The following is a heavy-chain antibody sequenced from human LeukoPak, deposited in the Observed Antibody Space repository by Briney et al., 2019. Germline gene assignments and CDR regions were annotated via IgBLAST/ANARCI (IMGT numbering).Heavy chain of an antibody. CDR2: ISGRGGST. Sequence: PGGSLRPSCAASGFTFSSYAMSWVRQAPGKGLEWVSTISGRGGSTYYADSVKGRFTIARDNSKNTLFLQMNSLRAEDTAVYFCAKLLVAGTDDYWGQGTLVTVSP. J-gene: IGHJ4*02. D-gene: IGHD1-1*01. V-gene: IGHV3-23*01. CDR1: GFTFSSYA. CDR3: AKLLVAGTDDY.